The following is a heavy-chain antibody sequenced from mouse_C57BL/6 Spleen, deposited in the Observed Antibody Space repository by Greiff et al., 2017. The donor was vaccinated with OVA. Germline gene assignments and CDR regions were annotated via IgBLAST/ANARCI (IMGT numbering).Heavy chain of an antibody. CDR3: ARHNYYGSSYPYAMDY. Sequence: EVKVVESGGGLVKPGGSLKLSCAASGITFSSYTMSWARQTPEKRLEWVATISGGGGNTYYPDSVKGRFPISRDNAKNTLYLQMSSLRSEDTALYYCARHNYYGSSYPYAMDYWGQGTSVTVSS. V-gene: IGHV5-9*01. CDR1: GITFSSYT. D-gene: IGHD1-1*01. CDR2: ISGGGGNT. J-gene: IGHJ4*01.